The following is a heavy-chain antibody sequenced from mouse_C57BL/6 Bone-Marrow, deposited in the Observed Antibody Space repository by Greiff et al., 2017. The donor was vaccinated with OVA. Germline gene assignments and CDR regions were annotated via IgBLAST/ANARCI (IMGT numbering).Heavy chain of an antibody. V-gene: IGHV1-26*01. Sequence: VQLPQSGPELVKPGASVKISCKASGYTFTDYYMNWVKQSHGKSLEWIGDINPNNGGTSYNQKFKGKDTLTVDKSSSTAFLELRSLTSEYSAVYDCARGRVPYYYCSSYLYAMDYWGQGTSVTGSS. D-gene: IGHD1-1*01. CDR1: GYTFTDYY. CDR2: INPNNGGT. CDR3: ARGRVPYYYCSSYLYAMDY. J-gene: IGHJ4*01.